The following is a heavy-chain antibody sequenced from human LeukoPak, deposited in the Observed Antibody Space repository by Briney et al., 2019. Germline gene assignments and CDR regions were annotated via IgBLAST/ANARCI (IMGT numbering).Heavy chain of an antibody. CDR3: AKMRRGYTCSSVGY. Sequence: GGSLRLSCAASGFTFSGYAMSWVRQAPGKGLEWVSTISDSGATTYYADSVKGRFTISRDNSKNTLYLQMNSLRAEDTAVYYCAKMRRGYTCSSVGYWGQGTLVTVSS. CDR2: ISDSGATT. V-gene: IGHV3-23*01. CDR1: GFTFSGYA. J-gene: IGHJ4*02. D-gene: IGHD6-13*01.